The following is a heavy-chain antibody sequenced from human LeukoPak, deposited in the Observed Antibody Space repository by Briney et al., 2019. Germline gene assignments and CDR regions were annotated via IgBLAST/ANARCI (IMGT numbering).Heavy chain of an antibody. V-gene: IGHV3-30*02. J-gene: IGHJ4*02. Sequence: SGGSLRLSCAASGFTFSSYGMHWVRQAPGKGLEWVAFIRYDGSNKYYADSVKGRFTISRDNSKNTLYLQMNNLRAEDRAVYYCAKTSTAARLGYFDYWGQGTLVTVSS. D-gene: IGHD6-6*01. CDR2: IRYDGSNK. CDR3: AKTSTAARLGYFDY. CDR1: GFTFSSYG.